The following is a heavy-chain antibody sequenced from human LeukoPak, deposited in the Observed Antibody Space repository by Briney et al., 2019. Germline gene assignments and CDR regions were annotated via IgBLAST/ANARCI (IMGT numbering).Heavy chain of an antibody. CDR1: GFTFNIFE. Sequence: GGSLRLSCAASGFTFNIFEMNWVRQAPGKGLEWVSYISSSGSTIYYADSVKGRFTVSRDNAKNSLYLQMNSLRAEDTAVYYCARETDTTLFDYWGQGALVTVSS. D-gene: IGHD1-26*01. CDR3: ARETDTTLFDY. CDR2: ISSSGSTI. J-gene: IGHJ4*02. V-gene: IGHV3-48*03.